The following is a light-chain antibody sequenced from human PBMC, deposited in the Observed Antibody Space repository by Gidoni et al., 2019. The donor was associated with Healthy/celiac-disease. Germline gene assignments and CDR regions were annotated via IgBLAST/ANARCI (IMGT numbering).Light chain of an antibody. Sequence: TVLTQSPATLSLSPGERATHSCRASQSVSSYLAWYQQKPGQEPRLLIYDASNRCTGIPARFSGGGSGTDFTLTISSLEPEGFAVYYGQQRSNWLTFGGGTKVEIK. CDR2: DAS. CDR3: QQRSNWLT. V-gene: IGKV3-11*01. CDR1: QSVSSY. J-gene: IGKJ4*01.